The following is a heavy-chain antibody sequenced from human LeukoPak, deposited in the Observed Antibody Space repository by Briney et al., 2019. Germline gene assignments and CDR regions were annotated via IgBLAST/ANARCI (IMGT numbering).Heavy chain of an antibody. CDR2: IYYSGST. D-gene: IGHD3-22*01. CDR1: GGSISSSSYY. J-gene: IGHJ4*02. Sequence: SETLSLTCTVSGGSISSSSYYWGWIRQPPGKGLEWIGSIYYSGSTYYNPSLKSRVTISVDTSKNQFSLKLSSVTAADTAVYSCARDYYDSSGRPVWGQGTLVTVSS. V-gene: IGHV4-39*01. CDR3: ARDYYDSSGRPV.